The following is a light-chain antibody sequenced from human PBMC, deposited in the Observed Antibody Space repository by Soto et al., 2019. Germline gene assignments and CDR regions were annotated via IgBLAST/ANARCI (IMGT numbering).Light chain of an antibody. Sequence: EIVLTQSPGTLSLSPGERATLSCRASQTVSSTYLAWYQQKPGQAPRLLIYGASSRATGIPARFSGSGSGTDFTLTISSLEPEDFAVYYCQHYSGLALTFGGGTKVEIK. CDR1: QTVSSTY. V-gene: IGKV3-20*01. J-gene: IGKJ4*01. CDR3: QHYSGLALT. CDR2: GAS.